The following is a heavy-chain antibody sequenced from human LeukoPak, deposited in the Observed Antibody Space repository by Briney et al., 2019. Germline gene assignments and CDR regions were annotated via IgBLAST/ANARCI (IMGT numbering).Heavy chain of an antibody. CDR3: VRTGGRISGSPHLANWFDP. J-gene: IGHJ5*02. V-gene: IGHV5-51*01. Sequence: GESLKISCKGSGYSFTSYWIGWVRQMPGKGLEWMGIIYPGDSDTRYSPSFQGQVTISADKSISTAYLQWSSLKASDTAMYYCVRTGGRISGSPHLANWFDPWGQGTLVTVSS. CDR1: GYSFTSYW. CDR2: IYPGDSDT. D-gene: IGHD1-26*01.